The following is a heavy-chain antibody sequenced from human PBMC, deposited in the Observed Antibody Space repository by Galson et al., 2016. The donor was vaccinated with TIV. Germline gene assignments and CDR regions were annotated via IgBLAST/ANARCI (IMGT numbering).Heavy chain of an antibody. J-gene: IGHJ4*02. D-gene: IGHD1-26*01. CDR3: ARSPPMYFRSYPFDY. CDR2: ISVYDGSI. Sequence: SVKVSCKASGYTFTSFGITWLRQAPGQGLEWMGRISVYDGSIKYAQKVQGRVAMTTDTSTSTAYMELRSLRPDDTAVYYSARSPPMYFRSYPFDYGGQGTLVTVSS. CDR1: GYTFTSFG. V-gene: IGHV1-18*01.